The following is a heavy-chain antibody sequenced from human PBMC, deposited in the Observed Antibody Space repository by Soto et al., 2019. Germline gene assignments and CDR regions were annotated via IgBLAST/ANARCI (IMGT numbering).Heavy chain of an antibody. Sequence: PGGSLRLSCAASGFTFRDYAMNWVRQAPGKGLEWVSDISGNGDSARYADSVKGRFTISRDNSRDTLYLQMNRLRVDDTAVYYCCKERRGSGWSVCNFCGPGILVTVSS. CDR2: ISGNGDSA. V-gene: IGHV3-23*01. CDR3: CKERRGSGWSVCNF. D-gene: IGHD6-19*01. J-gene: IGHJ4*02. CDR1: GFTFRDYA.